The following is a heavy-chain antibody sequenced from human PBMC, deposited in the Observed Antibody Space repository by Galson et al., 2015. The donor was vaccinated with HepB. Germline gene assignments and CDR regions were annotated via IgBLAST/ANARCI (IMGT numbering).Heavy chain of an antibody. V-gene: IGHV1-69*06. CDR3: ARTGIVVVTAIYLHYFDY. Sequence: SVKVSCKASGGSFTRYAIDWVRQAPGQGLEWMGGIIPIFGTPNYAQKFQGRVTITADKSTSTAYMELSSLRSEDTAVYYCARTGIVVVTAIYLHYFDYWGQGTLVTVSS. CDR2: IIPIFGTP. D-gene: IGHD2-21*02. CDR1: GGSFTRYA. J-gene: IGHJ4*02.